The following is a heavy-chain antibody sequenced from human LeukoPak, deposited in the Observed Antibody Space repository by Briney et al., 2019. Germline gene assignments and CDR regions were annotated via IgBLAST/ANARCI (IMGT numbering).Heavy chain of an antibody. D-gene: IGHD2-2*01. V-gene: IGHV3-66*01. J-gene: IGHJ6*02. CDR1: GFTVSSNY. CDR2: IYSGGST. Sequence: GGSLRLSCAASGFTVSSNYMSWVRQAPGKGLEWVSVIYSGGSTYYADSVKGRFTISRDNSKNTLYLQMNSLRAEDTAVYYCCSRAYYYYGMDVWGQGTTVTVSS. CDR3: CSRAYYYYGMDV.